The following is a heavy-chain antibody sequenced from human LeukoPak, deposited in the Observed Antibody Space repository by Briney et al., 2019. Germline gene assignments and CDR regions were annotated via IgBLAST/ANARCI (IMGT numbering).Heavy chain of an antibody. CDR3: ARAVTWGNYYYYYYMDV. Sequence: GGSLRLSCAASGFTFSSYGMHWVRQAPGKGLEWVAVISYDGSNKYYADSVKGRFTISRDNSKNTLYLQMNSLRSDDTAVYYCARAVTWGNYYYYYYMDVWGKGTTVTISS. D-gene: IGHD4-17*01. CDR2: ISYDGSNK. V-gene: IGHV3-30*03. CDR1: GFTFSSYG. J-gene: IGHJ6*03.